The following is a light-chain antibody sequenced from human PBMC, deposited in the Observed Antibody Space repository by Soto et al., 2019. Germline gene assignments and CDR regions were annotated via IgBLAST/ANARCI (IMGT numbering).Light chain of an antibody. CDR3: LHDYTYPWT. V-gene: IGKV1-6*01. CDR1: QGIRNE. Sequence: AIQVTQSPSSLSASVGDTVTITCRASQGIRNELGWYQQKPGKAPKLLIYAASTLQSEVPSRFSGSGSGTDFTLTISSLQPEDFATYYCLHDYTYPWTFGQGTKVEIK. CDR2: AAS. J-gene: IGKJ1*01.